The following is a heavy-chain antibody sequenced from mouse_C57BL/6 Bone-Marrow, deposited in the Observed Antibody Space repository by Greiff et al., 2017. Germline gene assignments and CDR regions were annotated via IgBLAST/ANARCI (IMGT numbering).Heavy chain of an antibody. V-gene: IGHV1-72*01. CDR1: GYTFTSYW. CDR2: IDPNGGGT. CDR3: ARSRTRDSVDY. Sequence: VQLQQPGAELVKPGASVKLSCKASGYTFTSYWMHWVKQRPGQGLEWIGRIDPNGGGTKYNEKFKGKATLTVDKPSSTAYMQLSSLTSADAAVYDCARSRTRDSVDYWGQGNTPTVS. J-gene: IGHJ2*01. D-gene: IGHD3-3*01.